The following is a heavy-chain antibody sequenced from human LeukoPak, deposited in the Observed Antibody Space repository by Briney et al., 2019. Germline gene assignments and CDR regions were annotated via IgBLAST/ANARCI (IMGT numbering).Heavy chain of an antibody. CDR2: IYYSGST. CDR3: ARYSCSSTSCYNYYYYMDV. Sequence: SQTLSLTCTVSGGSISSGGYYWSWIRQHPGKGLEWIGYIYYSGSTYYNPSLKSRVTISVDTSKNQFSLKLSSVTAADTAVYYRARYSCSSTSCYNYYYYMDVWGKGTTVTVSS. V-gene: IGHV4-31*03. CDR1: GGSISSGGYY. D-gene: IGHD2-2*02. J-gene: IGHJ6*03.